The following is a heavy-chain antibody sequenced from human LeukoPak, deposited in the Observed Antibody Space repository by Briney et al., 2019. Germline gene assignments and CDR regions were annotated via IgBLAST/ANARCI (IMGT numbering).Heavy chain of an antibody. V-gene: IGHV3-48*03. J-gene: IGHJ4*02. CDR1: GFTFSSYE. Sequence: GGSLRLSCAASGFTFSSYEMNWVRQAPGKGLEWVSYISSSGSTIYYADSVKGRFTISRDNAKNSLYLQMNSLRAEDTAVYYCAKEASVLYLVDYWGQGTLVTVSS. CDR3: AKEASVLYLVDY. CDR2: ISSSGSTI. D-gene: IGHD2-2*02.